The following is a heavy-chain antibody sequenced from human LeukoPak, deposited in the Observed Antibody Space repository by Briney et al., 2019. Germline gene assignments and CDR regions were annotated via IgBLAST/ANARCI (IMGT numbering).Heavy chain of an antibody. V-gene: IGHV4-30-2*01. CDR3: ARASTYYFDY. Sequence: SSQTLSLTCAVSGGSISSGGYSWSWIRQPPGKGLEWIGYIYHSGSTYYNPSLKSRVTISVDWSKNQFSLKLSSVTAADTAVYYCARASTYYFDYWGQGTLVTVSS. CDR1: GGSISSGGYS. J-gene: IGHJ4*02. CDR2: IYHSGST. D-gene: IGHD3-3*02.